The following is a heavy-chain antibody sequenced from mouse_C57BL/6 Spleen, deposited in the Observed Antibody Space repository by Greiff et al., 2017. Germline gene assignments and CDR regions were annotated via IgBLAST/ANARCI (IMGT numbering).Heavy chain of an antibody. CDR3: ASVEPFAY. J-gene: IGHJ3*01. Sequence: QVQLQQPGAELVRPGTSVKLSCQASGYTFTSYWMHWVKQRPGQGLEWIGVIDPSDSYTNYNQKFKGKATLTVDTSSSTAYMQLSSLTSEDSAVYYCASVEPFAYWGQGALVTVSA. CDR1: GYTFTSYW. CDR2: IDPSDSYT. V-gene: IGHV1-59*01. D-gene: IGHD1-1*01.